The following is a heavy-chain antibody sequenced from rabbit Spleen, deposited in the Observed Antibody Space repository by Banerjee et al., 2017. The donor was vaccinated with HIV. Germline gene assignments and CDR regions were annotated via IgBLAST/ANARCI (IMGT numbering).Heavy chain of an antibody. CDR1: GFSFSNKAV. Sequence: QERLVESGGGLVKPGASLTLTCKASGFSFSNKAVICWVRQAPGKGLEWIGCIYAGSSGSTYYASWAKGRFTISKTSSTTVTLQMTSLAAADTATYFCARAYDGTRITRLHLWGQGTLVTVS. V-gene: IGHV1S45*01. J-gene: IGHJ3*01. CDR2: IYAGSSGST. D-gene: IGHD4-2*01. CDR3: ARAYDGTRITRLHL.